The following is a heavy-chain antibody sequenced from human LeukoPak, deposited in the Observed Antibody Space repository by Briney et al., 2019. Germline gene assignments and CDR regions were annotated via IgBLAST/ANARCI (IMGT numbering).Heavy chain of an antibody. V-gene: IGHV4-39*07. CDR2: IYYSGST. CDR1: GGSISSSSYY. Sequence: SETLSLTCTVSGGSISSSSYYWGWIRQPPGKGLEWIGSIYYSGSTYYNPSLKSRVTISVDTSKNQFSLKLSSVTAADTAVYYCPRDPYDFWSAFYMDVWGKGTTVTVSS. J-gene: IGHJ6*03. CDR3: PRDPYDFWSAFYMDV. D-gene: IGHD3-3*01.